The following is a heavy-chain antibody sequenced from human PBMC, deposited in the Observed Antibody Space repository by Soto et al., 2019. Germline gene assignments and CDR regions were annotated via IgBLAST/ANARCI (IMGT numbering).Heavy chain of an antibody. V-gene: IGHV3-23*01. Sequence: EVQLLESGGGLVQPGGSLRLSCAASGFNFVNYAMNWVRQAPGKGLEWVATLSGSGTSTYYADSVKGRFTISRENSRNTLYLQMNSLRAEDTAVYYCAKGTSNGGWFKPFDYWGQGTLVTVSS. J-gene: IGHJ4*02. D-gene: IGHD6-19*01. CDR3: AKGTSNGGWFKPFDY. CDR1: GFNFVNYA. CDR2: LSGSGTST.